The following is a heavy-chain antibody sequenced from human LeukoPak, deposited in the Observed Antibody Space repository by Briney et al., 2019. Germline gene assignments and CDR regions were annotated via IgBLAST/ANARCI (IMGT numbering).Heavy chain of an antibody. CDR3: ARDPYSGSYGDY. Sequence: ASVKVSCKTSGYTFTNYGISWVRQAPGQGPEWMGWISGYNGNTNYAQKLQGRVTMTTDTSTSTAYMELRSLRSDDTAVYYCARDPYSGSYGDYWGQGTLVTVSS. CDR2: ISGYNGNT. CDR1: GYTFTNYG. D-gene: IGHD1-26*01. J-gene: IGHJ4*02. V-gene: IGHV1-18*01.